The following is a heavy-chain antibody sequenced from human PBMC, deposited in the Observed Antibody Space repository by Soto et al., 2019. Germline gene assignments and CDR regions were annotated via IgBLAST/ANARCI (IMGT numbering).Heavy chain of an antibody. Sequence: GGSLRLSCAASGFTFSSDAMSWVRQAPGKGLEWVSAISGSGGSTYYADSVKGRSTISRDNSKNTLYLQMNSLRAEDTAVYYCAKDRSYYYDFWGQGTLVTVSS. CDR3: AKDRSYYYDF. V-gene: IGHV3-23*01. J-gene: IGHJ4*02. CDR2: ISGSGGST. CDR1: GFTFSSDA.